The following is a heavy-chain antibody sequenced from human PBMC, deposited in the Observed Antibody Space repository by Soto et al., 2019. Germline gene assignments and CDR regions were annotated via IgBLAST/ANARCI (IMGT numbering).Heavy chain of an antibody. V-gene: IGHV4-34*01. J-gene: IGHJ6*02. Sequence: SETLSLTCAVYGGSFSGYYWSWIRQPPGKGLEWIGEINHSGSTNYNPSLKSRVTISVDTSKNQFSLKLSSVTAADTAVYYCARLYCSSTSCYRTYYYYGMDVWGQGTTVTVSS. CDR1: GGSFSGYY. D-gene: IGHD2-2*01. CDR3: ARLYCSSTSCYRTYYYYGMDV. CDR2: INHSGST.